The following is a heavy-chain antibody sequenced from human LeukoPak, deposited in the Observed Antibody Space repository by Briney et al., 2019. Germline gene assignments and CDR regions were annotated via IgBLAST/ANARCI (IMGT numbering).Heavy chain of an antibody. D-gene: IGHD6-13*01. CDR1: GFTFSNYG. J-gene: IGHJ4*02. CDR3: AKGSSSWDLASHLEY. Sequence: GGSLRLSCAASGFTFSNYGMSWVRQAPGKGLEWVSGISGSGGRTYYADSVKGRFTISRDNHKNTLYLQMNNLRAEDTAVYYCAKGSSSWDLASHLEYWGQGTLVTVSS. V-gene: IGHV3-23*01. CDR2: ISGSGGRT.